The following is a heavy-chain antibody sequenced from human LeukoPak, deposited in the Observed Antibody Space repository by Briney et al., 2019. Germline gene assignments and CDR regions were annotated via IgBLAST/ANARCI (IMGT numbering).Heavy chain of an antibody. J-gene: IGHJ4*02. V-gene: IGHV1-18*01. CDR3: ASGAESLGSPGIDY. CDR2: ISAYNGNT. CDR1: GYTFTSYS. D-gene: IGHD1-26*01. Sequence: GASVKVSCKASGYTFTSYSISWVRQAPGQGLEWMGWISAYNGNTNYAQKLQGRVTMTTDTSTSTAYMELRSLGSDDTAVYYCASGAESLGSPGIDYWGQGTLVTVSS.